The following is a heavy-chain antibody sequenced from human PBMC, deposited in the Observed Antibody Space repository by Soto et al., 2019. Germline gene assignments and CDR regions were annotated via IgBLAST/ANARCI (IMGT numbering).Heavy chain of an antibody. V-gene: IGHV4-61*01. D-gene: IGHD1-26*01. CDR1: GDSVGNENYY. J-gene: IGHJ4*02. CDR3: ARSQRGRTAFTFDY. CDR2: IYYSGTT. Sequence: PXETLSLTCTVSGDSVGNENYYGAWIRQSPGKGLEWIGYIYYSGTTNYNSHLKSRVTLSVDTSRNQFSLSLTSVTAADTAVYFCARSQRGRTAFTFDYWGQGVLVTVSS.